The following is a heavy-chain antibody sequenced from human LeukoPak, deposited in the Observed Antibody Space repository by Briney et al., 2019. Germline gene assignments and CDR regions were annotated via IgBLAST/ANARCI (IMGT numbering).Heavy chain of an antibody. CDR3: VKSAGKDGYRDVFDI. CDR1: GFTFDDYA. CDR2: ITKSGDQT. V-gene: IGHV3-23*01. Sequence: GGSLRLSCAASGFTFDDYAMHWVRQAPGKGLEWVSTITKSGDQTHYADSVRGLFTISRDIFKNTLYLQMNSLRAEDTAVYHCVKSAGKDGYRDVFDIWGQGTVVTVSS. D-gene: IGHD5-24*01. J-gene: IGHJ3*02.